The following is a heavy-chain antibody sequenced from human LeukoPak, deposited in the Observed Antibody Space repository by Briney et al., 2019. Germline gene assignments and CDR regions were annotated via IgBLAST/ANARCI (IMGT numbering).Heavy chain of an antibody. Sequence: GGSLRLSCAASGFTFSTYWMHWVRQAPGKGLVWVSRVDTDGSTTNHADSVKGRFTISRDNAKNTLYLQMSSLRAEDTAVYYCARVGWELLHGAFDIWGQGTMVTVSS. CDR1: GFTFSTYW. CDR2: VDTDGSTT. J-gene: IGHJ3*02. D-gene: IGHD1-26*01. CDR3: ARVGWELLHGAFDI. V-gene: IGHV3-74*01.